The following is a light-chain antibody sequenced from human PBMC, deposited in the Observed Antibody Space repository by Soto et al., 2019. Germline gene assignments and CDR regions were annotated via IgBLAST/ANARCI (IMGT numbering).Light chain of an antibody. Sequence: EIVLTQSAATLSLSPGERATLSCRASQSVSSNLAWYQQKLGQDPRLLIYGASARATGIPARFSGSGSETEFNLTISSLETEDSAVYYCQQRHMWPITFGQGTRLEIK. J-gene: IGKJ5*01. CDR1: QSVSSN. CDR2: GAS. CDR3: QQRHMWPIT. V-gene: IGKV3-11*01.